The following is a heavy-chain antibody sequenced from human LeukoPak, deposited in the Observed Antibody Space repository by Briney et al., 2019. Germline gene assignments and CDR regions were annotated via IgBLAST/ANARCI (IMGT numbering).Heavy chain of an antibody. V-gene: IGHV4-34*01. Sequence: PSETLSLTCAVYGGSFSGYYWSWIRQPPGKGLEWIGEINHSGSTNYNPSLKSRVTISVDTSKNQFSLKLNSVTAADTAVYYCARLGYYYDSDSRSSGTIWGQGTMVTVSS. CDR3: ARLGYYYDSDSRSSGTI. CDR1: GGSFSGYY. J-gene: IGHJ3*02. D-gene: IGHD3-22*01. CDR2: INHSGST.